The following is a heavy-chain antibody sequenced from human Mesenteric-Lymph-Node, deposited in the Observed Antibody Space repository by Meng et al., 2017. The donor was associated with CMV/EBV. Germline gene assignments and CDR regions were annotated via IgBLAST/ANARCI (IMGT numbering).Heavy chain of an antibody. V-gene: IGHV3-23*01. Sequence: GESLKISCAASGFTFNNFAMTWVRQAPGKGLEWVSAISGSGVTTYYADSVKGRFTISRDNSKNTLYLEMYSLSAEDTAVYYCARDSPYSSSWADAFDIWGQGTMVTVSS. CDR2: ISGSGVTT. CDR3: ARDSPYSSSWADAFDI. CDR1: GFTFNNFA. J-gene: IGHJ3*02. D-gene: IGHD6-13*01.